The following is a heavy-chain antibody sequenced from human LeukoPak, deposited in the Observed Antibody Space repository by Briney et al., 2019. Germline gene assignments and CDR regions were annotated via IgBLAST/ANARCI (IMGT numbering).Heavy chain of an antibody. CDR3: AKDSRKWELPASAGAPDY. V-gene: IGHV3-23*01. D-gene: IGHD1-26*01. CDR2: ISGSGDNT. Sequence: GGSLRPSCAASGFISNFYAMNWVRQAPGKGLEWVSAISGSGDNTYYADSVKGRFTISRDYSKNTLYLQMNSLRAEDTAVHHCAKDSRKWELPASAGAPDYSGAGTLVTAS. CDR1: GFISNFYA. J-gene: IGHJ4*01.